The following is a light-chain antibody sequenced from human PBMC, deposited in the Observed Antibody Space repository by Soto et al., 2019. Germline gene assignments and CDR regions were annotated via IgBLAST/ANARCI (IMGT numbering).Light chain of an antibody. Sequence: QSALTQPPSVSGSPRQPLTISSTGTSSELGAYNYVSWYQQHPSTAHNIMIYDVSKRPSGVPDRFSGSKSGNTASLTISGLQAEDEGDYYCCSYTNSAYVFGTGTKVTVL. CDR2: DVS. CDR3: CSYTNSAYV. J-gene: IGLJ1*01. CDR1: SSELGAYNY. V-gene: IGLV2-11*01.